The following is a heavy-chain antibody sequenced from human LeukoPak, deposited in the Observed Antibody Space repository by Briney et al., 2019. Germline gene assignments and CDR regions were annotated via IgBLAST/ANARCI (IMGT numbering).Heavy chain of an antibody. CDR2: ISYDGSNK. J-gene: IGHJ4*02. V-gene: IGHV3-30-3*01. CDR3: ARDYQEQWLVSSYFDY. Sequence: TGGSLRLSCAASGFTFSSYAMHWVRQAPGKGLEWVAAISYDGSNKYYADSVKGRFTISRDNSKNTLYLQMNSLRAEDTAVYYCARDYQEQWLVSSYFDYWGQGTLVTVSS. D-gene: IGHD6-19*01. CDR1: GFTFSSYA.